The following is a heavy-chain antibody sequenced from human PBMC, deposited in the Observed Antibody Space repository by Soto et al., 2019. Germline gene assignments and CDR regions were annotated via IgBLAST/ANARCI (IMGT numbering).Heavy chain of an antibody. J-gene: IGHJ6*02. CDR2: INPNSGGT. V-gene: IGHV1-2*06. CDR1: GYIFTDYY. CDR3: ARDLGDIVATIVGHYGMDV. Sequence: ASVKVSCKASGYIFTDYYMHWVRQAPGQELGWMGRINPNSGGTNYAQKFQGRVTMTRDTSISTAYTELSSLRSEDTAVYYCARDLGDIVATIVGHYGMDVWGQGTTVTVSS. D-gene: IGHD5-12*01.